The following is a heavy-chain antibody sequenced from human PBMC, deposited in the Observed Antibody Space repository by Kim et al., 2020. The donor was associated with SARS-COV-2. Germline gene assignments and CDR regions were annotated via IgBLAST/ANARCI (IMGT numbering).Heavy chain of an antibody. J-gene: IGHJ3*02. V-gene: IGHV1-69*04. CDR2: IIPILGIA. CDR3: AQSLVVVVAAPGGVAFDI. CDR1: GGTFSSYA. Sequence: SVKVSCKASGGTFSSYAISWVRQAPGQGLEWMGRIIPILGIANYAQKFQGRVTITADKSTSTAYMELSSLRSEDTAVYYCAQSLVVVVAAPGGVAFDIWGQGTMVTVSS. D-gene: IGHD2-15*01.